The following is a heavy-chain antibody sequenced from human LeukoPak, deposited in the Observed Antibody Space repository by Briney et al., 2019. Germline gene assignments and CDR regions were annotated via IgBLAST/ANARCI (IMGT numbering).Heavy chain of an antibody. D-gene: IGHD3-22*01. CDR3: ARGENYYDSSGYDAD. J-gene: IGHJ4*02. Sequence: ASVKVSCKASGYTFTNYGISWVRQAPGQGLEWMGWMNPNSGNTGYAQKFQGRVTMTRNTSISTAYMELSSLRSEDTAVYYCARGENYYDSSGYDADWGQGTLVTVSS. V-gene: IGHV1-8*02. CDR1: GYTFTNYG. CDR2: MNPNSGNT.